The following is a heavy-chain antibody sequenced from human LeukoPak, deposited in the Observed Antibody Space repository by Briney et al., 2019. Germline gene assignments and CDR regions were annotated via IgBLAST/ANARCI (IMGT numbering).Heavy chain of an antibody. CDR2: ISSSGSTI. V-gene: IGHV3-48*03. Sequence: GGSLRLSCAASGFTFSSYETNWVRQAPGKGLEWVSYISSSGSTIYYADSVKGRFTISRDNAKNSLYLQMNSLRAEDTAVYYCASFSTGIDYWGQGTLVTVSS. CDR1: GFTFSSYE. CDR3: ASFSTGIDY. J-gene: IGHJ4*02. D-gene: IGHD3-10*01.